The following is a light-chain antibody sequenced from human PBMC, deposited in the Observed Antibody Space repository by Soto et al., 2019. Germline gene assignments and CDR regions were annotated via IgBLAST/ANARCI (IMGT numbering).Light chain of an antibody. CDR3: QQRTSWPPWT. J-gene: IGKJ1*01. CDR1: QSVGLS. V-gene: IGKV3-11*01. Sequence: EVVLTQSPATLSLSPGGRATLSCRASQSVGLSLAWYQQKPGQAPRLLIYDASERASGIPARCSGSGSGTDFTLTISSLEPEDFAVYYCQQRTSWPPWTFGQGTKVEIK. CDR2: DAS.